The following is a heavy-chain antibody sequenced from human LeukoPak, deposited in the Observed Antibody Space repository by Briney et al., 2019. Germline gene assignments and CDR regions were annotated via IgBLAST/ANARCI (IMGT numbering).Heavy chain of an antibody. V-gene: IGHV3-30*18. CDR2: ISSDGSNE. Sequence: SGGSLRLSCAASGFTFNAYGIHWVRQAPGKGLEWVASISSDGSNEHYVDSVKGRFTISRDNSTNTVYLQVNSLRAEDTAMYYCAKDTFYYDSSGYYVFEYWGQGTLITVSS. D-gene: IGHD3-22*01. CDR1: GFTFNAYG. CDR3: AKDTFYYDSSGYYVFEY. J-gene: IGHJ4*02.